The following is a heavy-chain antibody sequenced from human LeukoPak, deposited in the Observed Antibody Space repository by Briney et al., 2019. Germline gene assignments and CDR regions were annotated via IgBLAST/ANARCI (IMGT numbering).Heavy chain of an antibody. J-gene: IGHJ6*03. CDR3: AREVVGGGYSYGGAYYYYMDV. V-gene: IGHV4-59*11. CDR2: IYYSGST. CDR1: GGSISSHY. D-gene: IGHD5-18*01. Sequence: SETLSLTCTVSGGSISSHYWSWIPQPPGKGLEWIGYIYYSGSTNYNPSLKSRVTISVDTSKNQFSLKLSSVTAADTAVYYCAREVVGGGYSYGGAYYYYMDVWGKGTTVTVSS.